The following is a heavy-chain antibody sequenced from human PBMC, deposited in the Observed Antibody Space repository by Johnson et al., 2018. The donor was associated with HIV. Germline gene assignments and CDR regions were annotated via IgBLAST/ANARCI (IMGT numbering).Heavy chain of an antibody. CDR2: ISYDGSNK. CDR1: GFTFSSYA. J-gene: IGHJ3*02. V-gene: IGHV3-30*04. Sequence: QVQLVESGGGLVKPGRCLRLSCAASGFTFSSYAMHWVRQAPGKGLEWVAVISYDGSNKYYADSVKGRFTISRDNSKNTLYLQMNSLRAEDTAVYYCARATRSSSSGRHDAFDIWGQGTMVTVSS. CDR3: ARATRSSSSGRHDAFDI. D-gene: IGHD6-6*01.